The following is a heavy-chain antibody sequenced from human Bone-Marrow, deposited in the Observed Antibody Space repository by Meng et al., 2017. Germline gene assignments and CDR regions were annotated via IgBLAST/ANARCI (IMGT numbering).Heavy chain of an antibody. D-gene: IGHD3-10*01. Sequence: GESLKISCAASGFTFSDYYMSWIRQAPGKGLEWVSSISSSSSYIYYADSVKGRFTISRDNAKNSLYLQMNSLRAEDTAVYYCARDQGSYYDRYYGMDVWGQGTTVTVSS. CDR2: ISSSSSYI. V-gene: IGHV3-11*06. CDR1: GFTFSDYY. J-gene: IGHJ6*02. CDR3: ARDQGSYYDRYYGMDV.